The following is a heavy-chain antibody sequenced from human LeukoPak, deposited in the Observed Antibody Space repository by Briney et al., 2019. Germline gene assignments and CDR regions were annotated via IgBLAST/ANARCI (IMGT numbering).Heavy chain of an antibody. Sequence: ASVKVSCKASGYTFTGYYMHWVRQAPGQGLEWMGWINPSSGGTNDAQKFQGRVTMTRDTSISTAYMELSRLRSDDTAVYYCARNDILTPYGMDVWGQGTTVTVSS. V-gene: IGHV1-2*02. CDR3: ARNDILTPYGMDV. CDR1: GYTFTGYY. D-gene: IGHD3-9*01. CDR2: INPSSGGT. J-gene: IGHJ6*02.